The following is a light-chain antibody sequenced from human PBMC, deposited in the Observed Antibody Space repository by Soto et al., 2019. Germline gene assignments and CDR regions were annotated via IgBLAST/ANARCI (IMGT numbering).Light chain of an antibody. CDR3: QQYGSSPRT. CDR2: GAS. CDR1: QTITT. J-gene: IGKJ1*01. V-gene: IGKV3-20*01. Sequence: IFLTQSPGTLSLSPGERATLSCRASQTITTLAWYQRKPGQAPRLLIYGASSRATGIPDRFSGSGSGTDFTLTISRLEPEDFAVYYCQQYGSSPRTFGQGTKVDI.